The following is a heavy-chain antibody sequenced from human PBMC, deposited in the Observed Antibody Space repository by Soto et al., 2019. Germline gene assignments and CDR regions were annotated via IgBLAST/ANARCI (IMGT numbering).Heavy chain of an antibody. CDR2: IVPVFGRP. Sequence: GAAVMVSYKASGGSFSNFCISWVRQAPGQGLEWMGGIVPVFGRPNYAQRFRGRLTITADESTSTGYMELISLRSDDTAVYYCAREGSGYNFWGQGTQVTVSS. J-gene: IGHJ4*02. V-gene: IGHV1-69*13. D-gene: IGHD5-12*01. CDR3: AREGSGYNF. CDR1: GGSFSNFC.